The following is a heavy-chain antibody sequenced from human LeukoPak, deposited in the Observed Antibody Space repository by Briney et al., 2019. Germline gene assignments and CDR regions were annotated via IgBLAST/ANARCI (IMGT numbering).Heavy chain of an antibody. CDR3: ATVANLFQY. J-gene: IGHJ4*02. Sequence: GRFTISRDNAKNAVYLQMNNLRGEDTAVYYCATVANLFQYWGQGTLVTVSS. V-gene: IGHV3-11*06.